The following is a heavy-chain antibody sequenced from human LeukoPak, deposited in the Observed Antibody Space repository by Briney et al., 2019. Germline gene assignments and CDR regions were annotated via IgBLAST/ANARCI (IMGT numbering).Heavy chain of an antibody. CDR3: ARDRSPGNFDY. J-gene: IGHJ4*02. CDR1: GFTFSGYG. Sequence: GGTLRLSCAASGFTFSGYGMSWVRQAPGKGLEWVSSISSSSTYINYADSVKGRFTISRDNAKNSLYLQMNSLRAEDTAVYYCARDRSPGNFDYWGQGTLVTVSS. D-gene: IGHD3-10*01. CDR2: ISSSSTYI. V-gene: IGHV3-21*01.